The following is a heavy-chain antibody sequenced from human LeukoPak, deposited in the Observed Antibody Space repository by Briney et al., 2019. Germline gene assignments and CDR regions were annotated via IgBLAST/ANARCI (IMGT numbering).Heavy chain of an antibody. CDR3: ARDLNYDFWSGYYTPYYYGMDV. Sequence: SETLSLTCTVSGGSISSYYWSWIRQPPGKGLEWIGYIYYSGSTYYNPSLKSRVTISVDTSKNQFSLKLSSVTAADTAVYYCARDLNYDFWSGYYTPYYYGMDVWGQGTTVTVSS. J-gene: IGHJ6*02. CDR2: IYYSGST. CDR1: GGSISSYY. D-gene: IGHD3-3*01. V-gene: IGHV4-30-4*01.